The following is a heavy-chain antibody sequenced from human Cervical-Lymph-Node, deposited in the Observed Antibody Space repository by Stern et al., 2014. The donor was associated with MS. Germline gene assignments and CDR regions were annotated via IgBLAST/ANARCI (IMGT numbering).Heavy chain of an antibody. D-gene: IGHD3-22*01. V-gene: IGHV3-15*01. CDR1: GFTFDNAW. CDR2: VKGKSDGGTA. J-gene: IGHJ4*02. CDR3: TARGYFFDNSGYSSFDF. Sequence: EVQLVESGGGLVKPGGSLRLSCAASGFTFDNAWMNWVRQAPGKGLEWVGGVKGKSDGGTADYSAPVQGRFPISRDDSKRTLSLQMNSLKTEDTAVYFCTARGYFFDNSGYSSFDFWGQGALVTVSS.